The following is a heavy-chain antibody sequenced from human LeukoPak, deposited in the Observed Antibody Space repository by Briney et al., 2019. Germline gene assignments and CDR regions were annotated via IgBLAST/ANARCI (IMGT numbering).Heavy chain of an antibody. CDR1: GGSFSGYY. CDR2: INHSGST. D-gene: IGHD4-4*01. Sequence: SETLSLTCAVYGGSFSGYYWSWIRQPPGKGLEWIGEINHSGSTNYNPSLKSRVTISVDTSKNQFSLKLSSVTAADTAVYYCARRGYNDYSNYYFDYWGQGTLVTVSS. CDR3: ARRGYNDYSNYYFDY. J-gene: IGHJ4*02. V-gene: IGHV4-34*01.